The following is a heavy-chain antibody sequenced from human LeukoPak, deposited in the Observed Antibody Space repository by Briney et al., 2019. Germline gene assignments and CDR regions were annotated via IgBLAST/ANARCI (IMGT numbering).Heavy chain of an antibody. CDR3: ARGGSYPTSNDY. CDR1: GGPFNGYY. Sequence: SETLSLTCTIYGGPFNGYYWSWIRQPPGRGLEWIGEINHSGTTNYNPSLESRVTISVDTSKNQFSLKLSSMTAADTAVYYCARGGSYPTSNDYWGQGTLVTVSS. D-gene: IGHD1-26*01. J-gene: IGHJ4*02. CDR2: INHSGTT. V-gene: IGHV4-34*01.